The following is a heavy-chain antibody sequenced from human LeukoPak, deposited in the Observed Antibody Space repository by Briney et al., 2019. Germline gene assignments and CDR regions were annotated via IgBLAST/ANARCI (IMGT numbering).Heavy chain of an antibody. CDR1: GFTFSSYA. CDR2: ISGSGGST. Sequence: GGSLRLSCAASGFTFSSYAMSWVRQAPGKGLEWVSAISGSGGSTYYADSVKGRFTISRDNSKNTLYLQMNSLRAEDAAVYYCARDQGGGTFDIWGQGTMVTVSS. D-gene: IGHD3-10*01. J-gene: IGHJ3*02. CDR3: ARDQGGGTFDI. V-gene: IGHV3-23*01.